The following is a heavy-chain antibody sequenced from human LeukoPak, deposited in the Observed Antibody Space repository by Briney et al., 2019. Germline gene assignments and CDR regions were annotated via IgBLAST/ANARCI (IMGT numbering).Heavy chain of an antibody. D-gene: IGHD6-6*01. CDR1: GFIISTYD. V-gene: IGHV3-30*04. Sequence: GGSLRLSCAASGFIISTYDMSWVRQAPGKGLEWVAVLSNDGRDKYYADSVKGRFTISRDNSKNTLYLQMSSLRAEDTAVYYCVRATSSSAFDIWGQGTEVTVSS. CDR3: VRATSSSAFDI. J-gene: IGHJ3*02. CDR2: LSNDGRDK.